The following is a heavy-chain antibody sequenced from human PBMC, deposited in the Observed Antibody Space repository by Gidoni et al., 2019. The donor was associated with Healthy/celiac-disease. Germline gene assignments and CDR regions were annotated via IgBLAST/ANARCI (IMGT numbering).Heavy chain of an antibody. CDR2: ISDRGVIT. CDR1: GFSFPSYA. CDR3: AKDPGGDYYGSGSYYPPFDH. Sequence: EVQLLESGGGLVQPGGSLRLSCAASGFSFPSYAMTWVRQTPGKGLEWVSTISDRGVITYYADSVKGRFTISRDNSKNTLYVQMNSLRAEDTAVYYCAKDPGGDYYGSGSYYPPFDHWGQGTLVTVSS. V-gene: IGHV3-23*01. D-gene: IGHD3-10*01. J-gene: IGHJ4*02.